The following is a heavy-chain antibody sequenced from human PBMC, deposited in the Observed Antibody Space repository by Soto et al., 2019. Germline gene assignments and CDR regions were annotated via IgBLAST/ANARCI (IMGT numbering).Heavy chain of an antibody. CDR2: IYYSGST. D-gene: IGHD3-22*01. J-gene: IGHJ5*02. CDR3: AEGGYDRDSSGYNWFDP. CDR1: GGSISSSSYY. V-gene: IGHV4-39*01. Sequence: SETLSLTCTVSGGSISSSSYYWGWIRQPPGKGLEWIGSIYYSGSTYYNPSLKSRVTISVDTSKNQFSLKLSSVTAADTAVYYCAEGGYDRDSSGYNWFDPWGQGTLVTVSS.